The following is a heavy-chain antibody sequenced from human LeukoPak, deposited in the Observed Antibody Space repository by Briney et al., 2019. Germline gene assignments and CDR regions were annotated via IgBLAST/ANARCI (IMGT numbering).Heavy chain of an antibody. CDR2: ISWNSGSI. V-gene: IGHV3-9*03. CDR1: GFTFDDYA. J-gene: IGHJ4*02. CDR3: AKAPYSGSYLPIAYFEY. D-gene: IGHD1-26*01. Sequence: PGGSLRLSCAASGFTFDDYAMHWVRQAPGKGLEWVSGISWNSGSIGYADSVKGRFTISRDNAKNSLYLQMNSLRAEDMALYYCAKAPYSGSYLPIAYFEYWGQGTLVTVSS.